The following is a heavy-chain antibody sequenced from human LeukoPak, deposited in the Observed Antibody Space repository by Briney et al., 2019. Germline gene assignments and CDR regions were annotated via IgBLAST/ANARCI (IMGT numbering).Heavy chain of an antibody. D-gene: IGHD3-22*01. J-gene: IGHJ4*02. Sequence: GGSLRLSCAASGFTFSSYSMNWVRQAPGKGLEWVSAISGSGGSTYYADSVRGRFTISRDNAKNSLYLQMNSLRAEGTAVYYCAREPSSSGYDYWGQGTLVTVSS. CDR3: AREPSSSGYDY. CDR2: ISGSGGST. V-gene: IGHV3-21*01. CDR1: GFTFSSYS.